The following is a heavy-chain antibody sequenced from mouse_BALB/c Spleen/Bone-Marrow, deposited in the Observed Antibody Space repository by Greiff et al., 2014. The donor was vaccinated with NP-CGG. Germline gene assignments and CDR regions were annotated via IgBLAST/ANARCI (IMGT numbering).Heavy chain of an antibody. J-gene: IGHJ4*01. Sequence: EVQRVESGPSLVKPPQTLSLTCSVTGDSITSGYWNWIRKFPGNKLEYMGYISYSGSTYYNPSLKSRISITRDTSKNQYYLQLNSVTTEDTATYYCARGGGSSYNYAMDYWGQGTSVTVSS. V-gene: IGHV3-8*02. CDR1: GDSITSGY. CDR3: ARGGGSSYNYAMDY. CDR2: ISYSGST. D-gene: IGHD1-1*01.